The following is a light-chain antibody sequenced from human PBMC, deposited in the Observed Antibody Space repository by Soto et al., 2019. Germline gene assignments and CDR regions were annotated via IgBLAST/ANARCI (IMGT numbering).Light chain of an antibody. CDR2: DVS. Sequence: QSALTQPRSVSGSPGQSVTISCTGTSSDVGGYNYVSWYQQHPGKAPKLMIYDVSKRPSGVPDRFSGSKSGNTASLTISGLQAGDGAVFYCCSYAGTYTVVLFGGGPKLTAL. J-gene: IGLJ2*01. V-gene: IGLV2-11*01. CDR1: SSDVGGYNY. CDR3: CSYAGTYTVVL.